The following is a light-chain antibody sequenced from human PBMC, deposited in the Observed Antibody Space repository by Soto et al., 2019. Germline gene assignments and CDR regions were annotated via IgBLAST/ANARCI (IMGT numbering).Light chain of an antibody. CDR2: GAS. J-gene: IGKJ5*01. CDR1: QSVSSN. CDR3: QQRSNWPIT. Sequence: EIVMTQSPATLSVSPGERATLSCRASQSVSSNLAWYQQKPGQAPRLLIYGASTRATGIPARFSGSGSETDFTLTISGLQSEDSAVYYCQQRSNWPITFGQGTRLEIK. V-gene: IGKV3-15*01.